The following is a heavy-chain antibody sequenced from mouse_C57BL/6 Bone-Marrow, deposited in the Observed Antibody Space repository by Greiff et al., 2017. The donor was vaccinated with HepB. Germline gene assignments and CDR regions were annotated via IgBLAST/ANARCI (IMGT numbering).Heavy chain of an antibody. Sequence: EVKLVESEGGLVQPGSSMKLSCTASGFTFSDYYMAWVRQVPEKGLEWVANINYDGSSTYYLDSLKSRFIISRDNAKNILYLQMSSLKSEDTATYYCARDELAWFAYWGQGTLVTVSA. J-gene: IGHJ3*01. CDR2: INYDGSST. CDR3: ARDELAWFAY. V-gene: IGHV5-16*01. CDR1: GFTFSDYY.